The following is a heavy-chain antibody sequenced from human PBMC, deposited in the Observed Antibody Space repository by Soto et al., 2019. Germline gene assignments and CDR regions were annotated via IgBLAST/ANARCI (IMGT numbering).Heavy chain of an antibody. CDR3: AKDRGGGYDFWSGYYDHYYYYYMDV. V-gene: IGHV3-23*01. Sequence: PGGSLRLSCAASGFTFSSYAMSWVRQAPGKGLEWVSAISGSGGSTYYADSVKGRFTISRDNSKNTLYLQMNSLRAEDTAVYYCAKDRGGGYDFWSGYYDHYYYYYMDVWGKGATVTVSS. J-gene: IGHJ6*03. CDR1: GFTFSSYA. D-gene: IGHD3-3*01. CDR2: ISGSGGST.